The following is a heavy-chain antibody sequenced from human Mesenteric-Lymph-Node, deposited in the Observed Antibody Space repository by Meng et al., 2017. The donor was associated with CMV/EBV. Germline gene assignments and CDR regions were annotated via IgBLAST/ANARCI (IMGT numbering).Heavy chain of an antibody. CDR3: ATDYSRSGSFYNALFY. CDR2: IIPIYGPT. V-gene: IGHV1-69*01. Sequence: GTHSNQAYSWMRQARGQGRVWMGEIIPIYGPTHCAQTSEDRDTINADESTTTVYMELSSLRSEDTALYYCATDYSRSGSFYNALFYWGQGTLVTVSS. CDR1: GTHSNQA. J-gene: IGHJ4*02. D-gene: IGHD3-10*01.